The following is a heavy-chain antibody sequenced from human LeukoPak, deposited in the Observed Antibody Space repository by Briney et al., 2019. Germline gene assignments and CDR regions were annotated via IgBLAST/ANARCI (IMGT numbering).Heavy chain of an antibody. CDR3: ARALQDIVVVPAAAFDD. CDR1: GGSISSSSYY. D-gene: IGHD2-2*01. CDR2: IYYSGST. V-gene: IGHV4-39*01. J-gene: IGHJ4*02. Sequence: SETLSLTCTVSGGSISSSSYYWGWIRQPPGKGLEWIGRIYYSGSTYYNPSLKSRVTISVDTSKNQFSLKLSSVTAADTAVYYCARALQDIVVVPAAAFDDWGQGTLVTVFS.